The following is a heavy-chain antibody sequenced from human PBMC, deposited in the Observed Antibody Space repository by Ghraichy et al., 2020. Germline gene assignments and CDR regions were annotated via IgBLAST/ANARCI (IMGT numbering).Heavy chain of an antibody. V-gene: IGHV1-18*04. CDR3: ARLPGYCSSTTCYTDYYYGMDV. Sequence: ASVKVSCKASGYTFTNYGISWVRQAPGQGLEWMGWISAYDENTKYAQKFQGRVTMTTDTSTSTAYMELRSLRSDDTAVYYCARLPGYCSSTTCYTDYYYGMDVWGQGTTVPVSS. J-gene: IGHJ6*02. CDR1: GYTFTNYG. CDR2: ISAYDENT. D-gene: IGHD2-2*02.